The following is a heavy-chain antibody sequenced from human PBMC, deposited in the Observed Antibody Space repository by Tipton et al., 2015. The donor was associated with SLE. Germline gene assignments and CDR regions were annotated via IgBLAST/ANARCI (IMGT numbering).Heavy chain of an antibody. CDR1: GFTFSSYA. J-gene: IGHJ6*02. CDR3: ARVLGSYYGMDV. V-gene: IGHV3-30*04. CDR2: ISYDGSNK. Sequence: RSLRLSCAASGFTFSSYAMHWVRQAPGKGLEWVAVISYDGSNKYYADSVKGRFTISRDNSKNTLYLQMNSLRAEDTAVYYCARVLGSYYGMDVWGQGTTATVSS.